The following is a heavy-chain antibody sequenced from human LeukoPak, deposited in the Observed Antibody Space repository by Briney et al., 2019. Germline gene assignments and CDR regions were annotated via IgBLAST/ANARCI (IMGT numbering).Heavy chain of an antibody. Sequence: SETLSLTCTVSGGSISNSPYYWGWIRQPPGKGLEWIGSIYYSGSTYYNPSLKSRVTISVDTSKNQFSLKLSSVTAADTAVYYCARGYSNVDYWGQGTLVTVSS. CDR1: GGSISNSPYY. D-gene: IGHD4-11*01. CDR2: IYYSGST. V-gene: IGHV4-39*01. CDR3: ARGYSNVDY. J-gene: IGHJ4*02.